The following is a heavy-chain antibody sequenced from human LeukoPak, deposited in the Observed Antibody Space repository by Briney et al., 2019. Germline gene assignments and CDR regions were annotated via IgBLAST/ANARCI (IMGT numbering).Heavy chain of an antibody. CDR1: GGSISSYY. CDR3: AGGSTMIRGAADY. J-gene: IGHJ4*02. Sequence: PSETLSLTCTVSGGSISSYYWSWIRQPPGKGLEWIGCIYYSGSPNYNPSLKSRVTISVDTSKNQFSLKLTSVPAADTAVYFCAGGSTMIRGAADYWGQGTLVTVSS. V-gene: IGHV4-59*01. D-gene: IGHD3-10*01. CDR2: IYYSGSP.